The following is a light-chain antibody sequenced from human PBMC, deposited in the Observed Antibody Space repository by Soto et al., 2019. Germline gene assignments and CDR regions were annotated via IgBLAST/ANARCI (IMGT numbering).Light chain of an antibody. V-gene: IGLV2-14*01. CDR3: SSYTSSSTLV. CDR2: DVS. Sequence: SALTQPASVSGSPGQSITISCTGTSSDVGGYNYVSWYQQYPGKAPQLMIYDVSNRPSGVSNRFSGSKSGNTASLTISGLQAEDEADYYCSSYTSSSTLVFGGGTQLTVL. J-gene: IGLJ2*01. CDR1: SSDVGGYNY.